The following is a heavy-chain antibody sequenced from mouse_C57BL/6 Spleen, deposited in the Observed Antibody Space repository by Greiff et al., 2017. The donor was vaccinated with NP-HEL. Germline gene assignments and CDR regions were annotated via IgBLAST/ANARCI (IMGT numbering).Heavy chain of an antibody. Sequence: VQLQQPGTELVKPGASVKLSCKASGYTFTSYWMHWVKQRPGQGLEWIGNINPSNGGTNYNEKFKSKATLTVDKSSSTAYMQLSSLTSEDSAVYNCARVYGVIYDWYFAVWGTETTGTVSS. J-gene: IGHJ1*03. CDR2: INPSNGGT. D-gene: IGHD1-1*01. V-gene: IGHV1-53*01. CDR3: ARVYGVIYDWYFAV. CDR1: GYTFTSYW.